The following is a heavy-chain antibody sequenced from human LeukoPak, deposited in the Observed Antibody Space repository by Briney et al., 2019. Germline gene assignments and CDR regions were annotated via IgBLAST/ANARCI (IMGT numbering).Heavy chain of an antibody. J-gene: IGHJ6*03. CDR3: ARDISGSRYYYYYMDV. V-gene: IGHV4-61*02. CDR2: IYTSGST. D-gene: IGHD5-12*01. Sequence: SQTLSLTCTVSGGSISSGSYYWSWIRQPAGKGLEWIGRIYTSGSTNYSPSLKSRVTISVDTSKNQFSLKLSSVTAADTAVYYCARDISGSRYYYYYMDVWGKGTTVTISS. CDR1: GGSISSGSYY.